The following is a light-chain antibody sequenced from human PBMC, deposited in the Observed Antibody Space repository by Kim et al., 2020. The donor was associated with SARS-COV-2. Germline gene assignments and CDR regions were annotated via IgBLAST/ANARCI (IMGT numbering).Light chain of an antibody. CDR3: QSRDSGGRVM. Sequence: SSELTQDPVVSVALGQTVRITCQGDSLRSYYATWYQQKPRQAPGLVIYGRNNRPSGIPDRFSGSASGNTASLTISGTQAEDEADFYCQSRDSGGRVMFGGGTQLTVL. J-gene: IGLJ3*02. CDR1: SLRSYY. CDR2: GRN. V-gene: IGLV3-19*01.